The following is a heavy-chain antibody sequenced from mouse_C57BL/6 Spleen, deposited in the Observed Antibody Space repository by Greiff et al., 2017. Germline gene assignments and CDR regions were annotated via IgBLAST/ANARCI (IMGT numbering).Heavy chain of an antibody. V-gene: IGHV1-39*01. J-gene: IGHJ1*03. D-gene: IGHD1-1*01. Sequence: EVKVVESGPELVKPGASVKISCKASGYSFTDYNMNWVKQSNGKSLEWIGVINPNYGTTSYNQKFKGKATLTVDQSSSTAYMQLNSLTSEDSAVYYCASPSITTVVATGYFDVWGTGTTVTVSS. CDR3: ASPSITTVVATGYFDV. CDR2: INPNYGTT. CDR1: GYSFTDYN.